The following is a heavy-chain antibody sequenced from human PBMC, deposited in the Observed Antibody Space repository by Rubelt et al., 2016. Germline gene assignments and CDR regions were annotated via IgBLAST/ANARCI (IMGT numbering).Heavy chain of an antibody. CDR1: GGSISSYY. V-gene: IGHV4-59*01. J-gene: IGHJ6*02. CDR2: IYYSGST. D-gene: IGHD5-24*01. CDR3: SRAERWLQGGDYYYAMDV. Sequence: QVQLQESGPGLVKPSETLSLTCTVSGGSISSYYWSWIRQPPEKGLEWIGYIYYSGSTNYNPSLKSRITISVDMSKKQFSLGLSSVTAADTAGDFCSRAERWLQGGDYYYAMDVWGQGTTVTVSS.